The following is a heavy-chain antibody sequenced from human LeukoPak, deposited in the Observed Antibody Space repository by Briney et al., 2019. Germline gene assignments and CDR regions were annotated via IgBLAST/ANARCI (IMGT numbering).Heavy chain of an antibody. J-gene: IGHJ4*02. V-gene: IGHV4-30-4*01. D-gene: IGHD2-21*02. CDR3: ARVTRWAGLDF. Sequence: QTLSLTCNLSGGSISRCDKYWSWIREPRGKGLEWFGYIYYSGSTYYSPSLKSPLTISADKSEYQFSLHLTSATAADTAVYFCARVTRWAGLDFWGQGTLVTVSS. CDR1: GGSISRCDKY. CDR2: IYYSGST.